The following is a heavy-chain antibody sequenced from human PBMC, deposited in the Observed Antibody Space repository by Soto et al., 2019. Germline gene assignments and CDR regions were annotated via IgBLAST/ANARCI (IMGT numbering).Heavy chain of an antibody. D-gene: IGHD3-22*01. CDR2: INHRGST. Sequence: PSETLSLTCAVYGGSFSGYYWSWIRQAPGMGLEWIGEINHRGSTNYNPSLKSRVTISVDTSKNQFSLKLSSVTAADTAVYYCARSNHDRSGYYPPWAFDYWGQGTLVTVSS. J-gene: IGHJ4*02. V-gene: IGHV4-34*01. CDR1: GGSFSGYY. CDR3: ARSNHDRSGYYPPWAFDY.